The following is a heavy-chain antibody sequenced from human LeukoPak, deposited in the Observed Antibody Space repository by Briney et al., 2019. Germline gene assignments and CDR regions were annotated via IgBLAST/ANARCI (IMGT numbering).Heavy chain of an antibody. Sequence: SETLSLTCTVSGGSISSYYWSWIRQPPGKGLEWIGDIYYSGYTNYNPSLKSRVTISVDTSKNQFSLKLRSVTAADAAVYYCARETSQKGAHYMDVWGKGTTVTISS. V-gene: IGHV4-59*01. CDR3: ARETSQKGAHYMDV. D-gene: IGHD3-16*01. CDR2: IYYSGYT. CDR1: GGSISSYY. J-gene: IGHJ6*03.